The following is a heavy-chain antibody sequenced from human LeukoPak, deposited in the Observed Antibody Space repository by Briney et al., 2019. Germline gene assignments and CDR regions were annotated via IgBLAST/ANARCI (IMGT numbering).Heavy chain of an antibody. CDR2: MNPNSGNT. J-gene: IGHJ5*02. D-gene: IGHD2-8*01. CDR1: GYTFTSYD. Sequence: ASVKVSCKASGYTFTSYDINWVRQATGQGLEWMGWMNPNSGNTGYAQKFQGRVTITRNTSISTAYMELSSLRSEDTAVYYCARFRFGVRGFDPWGQGTLATVSS. CDR3: ARFRFGVRGFDP. V-gene: IGHV1-8*03.